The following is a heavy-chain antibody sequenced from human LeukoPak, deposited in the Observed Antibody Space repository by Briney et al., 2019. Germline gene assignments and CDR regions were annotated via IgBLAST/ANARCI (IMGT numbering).Heavy chain of an antibody. J-gene: IGHJ4*02. CDR3: AKDPRRYSRTGGYFDY. Sequence: GGSLRLSCAASGFTFSTYRMSWVRQAPGKGLEWVANIKQDGSEKHYVDSVKGRFTISRDNAKNSLYLQMSSLRAEDTAVYYCAKDPRRYSRTGGYFDYWGQGTLVTVSS. CDR2: IKQDGSEK. D-gene: IGHD6-13*01. V-gene: IGHV3-7*04. CDR1: GFTFSTYR.